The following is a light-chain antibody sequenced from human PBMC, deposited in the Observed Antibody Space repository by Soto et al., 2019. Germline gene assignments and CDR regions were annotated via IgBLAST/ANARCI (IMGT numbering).Light chain of an antibody. CDR2: TNN. Sequence: QSVLTQPPSASGTPGQRVTISCSGGTSNIGNSYVYWYQLLPGTAPKLLIYTNNQRPSGVPDRFSGSKSGTSAPLAISGLRSEDEADYYCASWDDSLSGPVFGGGTKVTVL. V-gene: IGLV1-47*02. CDR1: TSNIGNSY. CDR3: ASWDDSLSGPV. J-gene: IGLJ3*02.